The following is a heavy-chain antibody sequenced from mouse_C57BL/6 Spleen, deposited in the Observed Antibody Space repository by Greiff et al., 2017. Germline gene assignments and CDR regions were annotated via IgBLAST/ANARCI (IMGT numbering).Heavy chain of an antibody. CDR3: ARDDGSYWYFDV. J-gene: IGHJ1*03. CDR1: GFTFSSYT. D-gene: IGHD2-3*01. CDR2: ISGGGGNT. Sequence: EVMLVESGGGLVKPGGSLQLSCAASGFTFSSYTMSWVRQTPEKRLEWVATISGGGGNTYYPDRVKGRFTIYRDNAKNTLYLQMSSLRSEDTALYYCARDDGSYWYFDVWGTGTTVTVSS. V-gene: IGHV5-9*01.